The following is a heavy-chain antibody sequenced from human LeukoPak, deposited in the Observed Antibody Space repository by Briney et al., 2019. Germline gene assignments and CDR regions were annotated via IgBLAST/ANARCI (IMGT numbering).Heavy chain of an antibody. V-gene: IGHV1-69*05. CDR1: GGTFSSYA. CDR2: IIPIFGTA. CDR3: ARVARGWELLQAFDY. J-gene: IGHJ4*02. Sequence: GASVKVSCKASGGTFSSYAISWVRQAPGQGLEWMGGIIPIFGTANYAQKFQSRVTITTDESTSTAYMELSSLRSEDTAVYYCARVARGWELLQAFDYWGQGTLVTVSS. D-gene: IGHD1-26*01.